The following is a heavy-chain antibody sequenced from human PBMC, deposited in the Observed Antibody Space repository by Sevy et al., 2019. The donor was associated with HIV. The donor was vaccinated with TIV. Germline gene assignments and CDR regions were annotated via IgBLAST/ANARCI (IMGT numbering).Heavy chain of an antibody. CDR1: GFTFSDYY. CDR3: ARSRAYCSSTSCYIRDYYYYGMDV. V-gene: IGHV3-11*01. CDR2: ISSSGSTI. D-gene: IGHD2-2*02. J-gene: IGHJ6*02. Sequence: GGSLRLSCAASGFTFSDYYMSWIRQAPGKGLEWVSYISSSGSTIYYADSVKGRFTISRDNAKNSLYLQMNGLRAEDTAVYYCARSRAYCSSTSCYIRDYYYYGMDVWGQGTTVTVSS.